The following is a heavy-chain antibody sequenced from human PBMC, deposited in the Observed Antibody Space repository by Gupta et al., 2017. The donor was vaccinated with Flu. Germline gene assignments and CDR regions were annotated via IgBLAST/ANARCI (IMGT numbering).Heavy chain of an antibody. Sequence: QVQLVQSGAELTAPGASVQVSCKASGYTFSSYGISWVRPAPGQGLEWMGWISAYNGNTKDAQKFQDRVTMTTDASTSTAYVELRSLRSDDTAVYYCARACSSNCYYGMDVWGQGTAVTVSS. CDR1: GYTFSSYG. CDR2: ISAYNGNT. D-gene: IGHD6-13*01. J-gene: IGHJ6*02. CDR3: ARACSSNCYYGMDV. V-gene: IGHV1-18*01.